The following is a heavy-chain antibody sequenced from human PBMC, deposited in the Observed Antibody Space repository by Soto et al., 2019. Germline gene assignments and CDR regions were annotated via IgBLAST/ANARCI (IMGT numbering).Heavy chain of an antibody. D-gene: IGHD3-3*01. CDR3: ARMYYAYMDV. CDR2: ISSSSSTI. Sequence: GSLRLSCAASGFTFSSYSMNWVRQAPGKGLEWVSYISSSSSTIYYADSVKGRFTISRDNAKNSLYLQMNSLRAEDTAVYYCARMYYAYMDVWGKGTTVTVSS. V-gene: IGHV3-48*01. CDR1: GFTFSSYS. J-gene: IGHJ6*03.